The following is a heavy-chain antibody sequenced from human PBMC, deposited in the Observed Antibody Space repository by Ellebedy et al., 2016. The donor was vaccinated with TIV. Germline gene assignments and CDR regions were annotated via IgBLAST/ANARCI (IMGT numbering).Heavy chain of an antibody. CDR2: INPSDGDT. Sequence: ASVKVSXKASRYTFTSYYLHWVRQAPGQRLEWMGIINPSDGDTRYAQKFQGRVTMTRDTSTSRVYMELSSLRSDDAAVYYCARMPRIAARYPYEYWGQGTLVTVSS. D-gene: IGHD6-6*01. V-gene: IGHV1-46*01. CDR1: RYTFTSYY. CDR3: ARMPRIAARYPYEY. J-gene: IGHJ4*02.